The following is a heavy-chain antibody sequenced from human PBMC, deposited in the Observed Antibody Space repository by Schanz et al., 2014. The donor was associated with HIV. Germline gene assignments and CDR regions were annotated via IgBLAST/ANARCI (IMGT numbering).Heavy chain of an antibody. CDR2: ISWSGRNV. CDR1: GFIFDDYA. J-gene: IGHJ3*02. V-gene: IGHV3-9*01. D-gene: IGHD6-13*01. CDR3: AKGTFLAADGHDAFDI. Sequence: EVQLVESGGGLVQPGRSLRLSCAASGFIFDDYAMHWVRQTPGEGLEWVSSISWSGRNVYYADSVKGRFTISRDNAKNSLYLQMNSLRPEDTALYYCAKGTFLAADGHDAFDIWGQGTMVTVSS.